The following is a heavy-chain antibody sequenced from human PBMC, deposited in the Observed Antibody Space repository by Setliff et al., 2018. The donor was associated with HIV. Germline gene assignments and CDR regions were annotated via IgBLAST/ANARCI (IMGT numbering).Heavy chain of an antibody. CDR1: GYTFTSYY. V-gene: IGHV1-46*01. CDR2: INPSGGST. J-gene: IGHJ3*02. D-gene: IGHD6-13*01. CDR3: ARDISAACNAFDM. Sequence: ASVKVSCKASGYTFTSYYMHWVRQAPGQGLEWMGIINPSGGSTYYAQKFQGRVTMTRATSTTTVYMELTSLRSEDTAVYYCARDISAACNAFDMWGQGTMVTVSS.